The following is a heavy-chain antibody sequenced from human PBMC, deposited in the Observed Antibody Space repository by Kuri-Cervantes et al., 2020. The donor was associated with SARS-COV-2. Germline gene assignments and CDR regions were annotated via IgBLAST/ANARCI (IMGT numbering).Heavy chain of an antibody. J-gene: IGHJ4*02. CDR1: GGTFSSYD. Sequence: ASVKVSCKASGGTFSSYDINWVRQATGQGLEWMGWISAYNGNTNYAQKLQGRVTMTTDTSTSTAYMELSSLRSEDTAVYYCARFLKEQWPLGFDYWGQGTLVTVSS. CDR2: ISAYNGNT. V-gene: IGHV1-18*01. CDR3: ARFLKEQWPLGFDY. D-gene: IGHD6-19*01.